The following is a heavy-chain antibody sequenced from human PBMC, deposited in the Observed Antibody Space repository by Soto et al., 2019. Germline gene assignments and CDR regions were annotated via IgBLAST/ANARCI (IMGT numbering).Heavy chain of an antibody. CDR3: ASDEVWGTWADY. D-gene: IGHD7-27*01. J-gene: IGHJ4*02. V-gene: IGHV3-74*01. CDR2: INSDGSST. Sequence: EVQLVESGGGLVQPGGSLRLSCAASGFTFSSYWMHWVRQAPGKGLVWVSRINSDGSSTSYADSVKGRFTISRDNAKSTLYLQMNGLTAEKRAVYYCASDEVWGTWADYWGQRTLVNDSS. CDR1: GFTFSSYW.